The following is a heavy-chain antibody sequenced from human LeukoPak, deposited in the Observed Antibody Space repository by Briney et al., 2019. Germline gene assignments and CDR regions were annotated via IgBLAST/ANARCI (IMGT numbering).Heavy chain of an antibody. J-gene: IGHJ4*02. CDR3: AKWAYYDFWSGHYKSHFDS. D-gene: IGHD3-3*01. CDR2: IRDRGNGT. Sequence: GGPLRLSCVVSGFTFKNYAMSWVAQAPGKGLEAVSSIRDRGNGTDYADSVKGRFTVSRDNSKNTLYLHMNTLSAEDTAVYYCAKWAYYDFWSGHYKSHFDSWGQGTLVTVSP. V-gene: IGHV3-23*01. CDR1: GFTFKNYA.